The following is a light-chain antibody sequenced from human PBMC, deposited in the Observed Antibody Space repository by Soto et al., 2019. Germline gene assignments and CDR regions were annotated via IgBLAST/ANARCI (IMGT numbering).Light chain of an antibody. V-gene: IGKV1-5*03. CDR3: QHYNSYTEA. CDR2: KAS. Sequence: DIQMTQSPSTLSGSVGDRVTITCRASQTIRSWLAWYQQKTGKAPKLLIYKASTLKSGVPSRFSGSGSGTEFTLTISSMQPDDFATYYCQHYNSYTEAFGQGTKVELK. CDR1: QTIRSW. J-gene: IGKJ1*01.